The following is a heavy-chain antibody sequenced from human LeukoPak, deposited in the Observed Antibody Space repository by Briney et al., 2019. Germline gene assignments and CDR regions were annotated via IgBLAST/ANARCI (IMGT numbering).Heavy chain of an antibody. D-gene: IGHD5-24*01. CDR2: IKQDGSEK. Sequence: GGSLRLSCAASGFTFSSYWMSWVRQAPGKGLEWVAHIKQDGSEKYYVDSVRGRFTISRDNAKNSLYLQMNSLSAEDTAVYYCAREGRYGYNYYWYFDLWGRGTLVTVSS. V-gene: IGHV3-7*01. J-gene: IGHJ2*01. CDR3: AREGRYGYNYYWYFDL. CDR1: GFTFSSYW.